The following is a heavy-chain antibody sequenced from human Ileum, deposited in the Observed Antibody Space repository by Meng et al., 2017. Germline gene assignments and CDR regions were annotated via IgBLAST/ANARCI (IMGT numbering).Heavy chain of an antibody. Sequence: QVQVQASGPGLVRTSGTLSLTCAVYTGSISSNTYWSWVRQPPGKGLEWIGQISHSGSAYYNPSLKSRVTMSVDKSKSQFSLMLTSVTAADTAIYYCARHGGYSQDFWGQGTLVTVSS. V-gene: IGHV4-4*02. CDR1: TGSISSNTY. J-gene: IGHJ4*02. D-gene: IGHD4-23*01. CDR2: ISHSGSA. CDR3: ARHGGYSQDF.